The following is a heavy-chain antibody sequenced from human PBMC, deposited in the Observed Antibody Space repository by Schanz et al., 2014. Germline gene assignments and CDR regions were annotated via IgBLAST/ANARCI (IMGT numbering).Heavy chain of an antibody. J-gene: IGHJ4*02. CDR1: GFSFSDYY. CDR2: INTGSNYI. D-gene: IGHD6-19*01. V-gene: IGHV3-11*03. Sequence: VQLLESGGGLVEPGGSLRLSCAASGFSFSDYYMSWIRQAPGKGLEWISFINTGSNYINYADSVKGRFTISRDNSKNTLFLQMNSLRVEDSAIYYCAASSGWHPSTDYWGQGTLVAVSA. CDR3: AASSGWHPSTDY.